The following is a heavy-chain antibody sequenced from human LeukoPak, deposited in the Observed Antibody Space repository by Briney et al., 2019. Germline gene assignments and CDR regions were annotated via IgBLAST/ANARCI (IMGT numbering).Heavy chain of an antibody. J-gene: IGHJ4*02. CDR1: GGSISSGSYY. Sequence: SSETLSLTCTVSGGSISSGSYYWSWIRQPAGKGLEWIGRIYTSGSTNYNPSLKSRLTMSVDTSKNQFSLNLRSVTAADTALYYCASLRVPGDFDYWGQGTLVTVSS. CDR2: IYTSGST. V-gene: IGHV4-61*02. CDR3: ASLRVPGDFDY.